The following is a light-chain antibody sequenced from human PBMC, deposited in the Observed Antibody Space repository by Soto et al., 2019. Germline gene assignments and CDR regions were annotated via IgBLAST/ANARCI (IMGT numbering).Light chain of an antibody. J-gene: IGKJ2*01. V-gene: IGKV1-39*01. Sequence: DIQMTQSPSSLSASVGDRVTITCRASQSISSYLNWYQQKPGKAPKLLIYAASSLQSGVPSRFSGSGSGTDFTLTISCLQPEDFPTYYCQHSYSTPYTFGQGTKLEMK. CDR2: AAS. CDR3: QHSYSTPYT. CDR1: QSISSY.